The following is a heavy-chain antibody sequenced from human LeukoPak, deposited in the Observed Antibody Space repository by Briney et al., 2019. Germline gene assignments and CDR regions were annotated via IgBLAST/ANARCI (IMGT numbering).Heavy chain of an antibody. D-gene: IGHD3-22*01. V-gene: IGHV4-59*01. CDR1: GGSINSYY. J-gene: IGHJ3*02. Sequence: PSETLSLTCTVSGGSINSYYWSWIRQPPGKGLEWIGYIYYSGSTNYNPSLKSRVTISVDTSKNQFSLKLSSVTAADTAVYYCARADSSGYWTDDAFDIWGQGTMVTVSS. CDR3: ARADSSGYWTDDAFDI. CDR2: IYYSGST.